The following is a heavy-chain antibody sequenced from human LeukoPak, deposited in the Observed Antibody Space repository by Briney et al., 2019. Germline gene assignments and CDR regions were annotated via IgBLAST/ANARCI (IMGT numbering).Heavy chain of an antibody. CDR3: ARDRYYYYMDV. J-gene: IGHJ6*03. CDR2: ISSSSSYI. CDR1: GFTFRIYA. Sequence: PGGSLRLSCAASGFTFRIYAMTWVRQAPGKGLEWVSSISSSSSYIYYADSVKGRFTISRDNAKNSLYLQMNSLRAEDAAVYYCARDRYYYYMDVWGKGTTVTVSS. V-gene: IGHV3-21*01.